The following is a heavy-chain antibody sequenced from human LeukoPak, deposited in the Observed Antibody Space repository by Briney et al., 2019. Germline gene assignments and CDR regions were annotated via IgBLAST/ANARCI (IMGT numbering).Heavy chain of an antibody. CDR1: GGSFSGYY. V-gene: IGHV4-34*01. CDR3: AREDMERLFDY. CDR2: IYYSGST. D-gene: IGHD1-1*01. Sequence: PSETLSLTCAVYGGSFSGYYWSWIRQPPGKGLEWIGSIYYSGSTYYNPSLKSRVTISVDTSKNQFSLKLSSVTAADTAVYYCAREDMERLFDYWGQGTLVTVSS. J-gene: IGHJ4*02.